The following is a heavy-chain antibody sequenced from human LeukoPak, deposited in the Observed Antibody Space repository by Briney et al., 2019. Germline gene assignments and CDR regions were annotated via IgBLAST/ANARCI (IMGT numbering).Heavy chain of an antibody. CDR3: ARSWIPSPSDAFDI. CDR2: IYYSGST. Sequence: SETLSLTCTVSGASISSGDYYWSWIRQSPGKGLEWIGYIYYSGSTNYNPSLKSRVTISVDTSKNQFSLKLSSVTAADTAVYYCARSWIPSPSDAFDIWGQGTMVTVSS. D-gene: IGHD2-2*03. V-gene: IGHV4-61*08. CDR1: GASISSGDYY. J-gene: IGHJ3*02.